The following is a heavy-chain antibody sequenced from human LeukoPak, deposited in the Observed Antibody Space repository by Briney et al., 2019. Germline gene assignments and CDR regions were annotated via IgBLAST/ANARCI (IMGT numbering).Heavy chain of an antibody. D-gene: IGHD4-17*01. V-gene: IGHV3-48*02. CDR1: GFTFSSYS. CDR3: ARVMPLNYGDYKRGAFDI. J-gene: IGHJ3*02. CDR2: ISSSSSTI. Sequence: GGSLRLSCAASGFTFSSYSMNWVRQAPGKGLEWVSYISSSSSTIYYADSVKGRFTISRDNAKNSLYLQMNSLRDEGTAVYYCARVMPLNYGDYKRGAFDIWGQGTMVTVSS.